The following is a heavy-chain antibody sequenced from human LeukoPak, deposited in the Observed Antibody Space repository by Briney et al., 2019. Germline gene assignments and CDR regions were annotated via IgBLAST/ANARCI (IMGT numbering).Heavy chain of an antibody. CDR3: ARGYTGTDVDY. V-gene: IGHV1-2*02. J-gene: IGHJ4*02. CDR1: VYTFTRYY. D-gene: IGHD6-13*01. CDR2: INPNSGGT. Sequence: ASVTVSSKPSVYTFTRYYMHWVRQAPGQGLEWMGWINPNSGGTNYAQKFHGRVTMTRDTSISTAYMELSRLRSDDTAVYYCARGYTGTDVDYWGQGTLVTVSS.